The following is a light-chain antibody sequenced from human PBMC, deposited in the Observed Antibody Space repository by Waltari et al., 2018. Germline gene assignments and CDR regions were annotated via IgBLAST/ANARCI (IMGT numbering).Light chain of an antibody. CDR2: VYSDGSQ. Sequence: QLVLTQSPSASASLGASVRLTCTLTSGHRNYDIAWHQQRPAQGPQFLLKVYSDGSQNRGDGIPDRFSGSSSGAERYLTISGLQSDDEADYYCQSWDTGNWVFGGGTRVTVL. CDR3: QSWDTGNWV. V-gene: IGLV4-69*01. CDR1: SGHRNYD. J-gene: IGLJ3*02.